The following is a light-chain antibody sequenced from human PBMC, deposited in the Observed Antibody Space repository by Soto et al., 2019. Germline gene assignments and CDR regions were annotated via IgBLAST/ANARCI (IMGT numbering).Light chain of an antibody. Sequence: EIVLTQSPATLSLSPGEIATLSCRTSQSVRSYLGWFQQKPGQAPSLLIFDTSHWATGVGARFSGSGSGTDFTLTISSLEPEDSAVYYCQQRYDWPVTFGPGTKVEIK. J-gene: IGKJ3*01. CDR3: QQRYDWPVT. V-gene: IGKV3-11*01. CDR1: QSVRSY. CDR2: DTS.